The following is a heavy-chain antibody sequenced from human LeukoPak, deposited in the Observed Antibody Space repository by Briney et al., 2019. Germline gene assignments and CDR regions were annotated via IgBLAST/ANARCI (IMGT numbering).Heavy chain of an antibody. CDR1: GASLSTSPYY. V-gene: IGHV4-39*01. CDR2: IYYTGST. CDR3: ARVYSGHDSAYYYYYMDV. J-gene: IGHJ6*03. D-gene: IGHD5-12*01. Sequence: PSETLSLTCSVSGASLSTSPYYWGWIRQPPGKGLEWIGNIYYTGSTYYNVSLNSRVTISIDTSKNQFSLKLSSVTAADTAVYYCARVYSGHDSAYYYYYMDVWGKGTTVTVSS.